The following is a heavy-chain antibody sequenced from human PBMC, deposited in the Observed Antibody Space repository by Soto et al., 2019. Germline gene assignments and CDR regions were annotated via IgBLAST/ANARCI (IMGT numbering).Heavy chain of an antibody. CDR3: ARALVATNAFDY. V-gene: IGHV1-69*11. Sequence: QVQVEQSGAEVKKPGSSVKVSCKASGDTFSSYGFTWVRQAPGQWLEWMGGISPILRTANYAQKFQGRVTITADESTSSAYMELSSLRSEDTAVYYCARALVATNAFDYWGQGILVTVSS. CDR2: ISPILRTA. J-gene: IGHJ4*02. CDR1: GDTFSSYG. D-gene: IGHD5-12*01.